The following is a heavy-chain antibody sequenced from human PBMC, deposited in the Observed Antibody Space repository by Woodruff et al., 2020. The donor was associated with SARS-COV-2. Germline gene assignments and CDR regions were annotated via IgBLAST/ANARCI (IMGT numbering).Heavy chain of an antibody. V-gene: IGHV3-23*01. Sequence: ADSVKGRFTISRDNSKNTLFLEMNSLRADDTAVYYCVKDLDYWGQGTLVTVSS. CDR3: VKDLDY. J-gene: IGHJ4*02.